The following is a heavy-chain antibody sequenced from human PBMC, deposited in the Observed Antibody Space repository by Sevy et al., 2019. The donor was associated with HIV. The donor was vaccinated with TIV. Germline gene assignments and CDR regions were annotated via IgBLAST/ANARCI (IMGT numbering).Heavy chain of an antibody. V-gene: IGHV1-2*02. CDR2: INPXSXGT. CDR1: GYTFTDYY. CDR3: ARDRVLEEFVSRGAPAVITWFDP. J-gene: IGHJ5*02. Sequence: ASVKVSCKASGYTFTDYYMHWVRQAPGQGLEWMGWINPXSXGTNYAQKFQGRVIMTRDTSISTAYMELSRLRSDDTAVXXCARDRVLEEFVSRGAPAVITWFDPWGQGTLVTVSS. D-gene: IGHD6-13*01.